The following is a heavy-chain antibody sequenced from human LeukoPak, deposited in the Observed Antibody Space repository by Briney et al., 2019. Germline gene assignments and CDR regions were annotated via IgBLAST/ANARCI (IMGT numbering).Heavy chain of an antibody. D-gene: IGHD2-2*01. V-gene: IGHV3-23*01. J-gene: IGHJ6*02. CDR2: ISGSGGST. CDR3: ARDEYQLLGAYYYYGMDV. Sequence: GGSLRLSCAASRFTFSSYGMSWVRQAPGKGLEWVSSISGSGGSTYYADSVKGRFTISRDNAKNSLYLQVNSLRAEDTAVYYCARDEYQLLGAYYYYGMDVWGQGTTVTVSS. CDR1: RFTFSSYG.